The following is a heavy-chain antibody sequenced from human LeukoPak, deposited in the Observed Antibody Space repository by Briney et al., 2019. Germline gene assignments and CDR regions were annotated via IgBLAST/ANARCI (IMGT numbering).Heavy chain of an antibody. Sequence: PSETLSLTCTVSGGSISSSSYYWGWIRQPPGTGLEWIGSIYYSGSTYYNPSLKSRVTISVDTSKNQFSLKLSSVTAADTAVYYCARLGYCSSTSCDWFDPWGQGTLVTVSS. D-gene: IGHD2-2*01. V-gene: IGHV4-39*01. CDR3: ARLGYCSSTSCDWFDP. J-gene: IGHJ5*02. CDR1: GGSISSSSYY. CDR2: IYYSGST.